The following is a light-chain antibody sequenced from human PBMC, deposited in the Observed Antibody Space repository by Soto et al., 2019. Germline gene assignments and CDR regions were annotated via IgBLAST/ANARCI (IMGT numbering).Light chain of an antibody. V-gene: IGKV3-20*01. CDR1: QSVSSSY. Sequence: EIVLTQSPGTLSLSPGERATLSCRASQSVSSSYLAWYQQKPGQAPRLLIYGASSRATGIPDRFSGSGSGTDFTLTISRLEPEAFSVYYCPQYGSSRTFGQGTKVEIK. CDR3: PQYGSSRT. CDR2: GAS. J-gene: IGKJ1*01.